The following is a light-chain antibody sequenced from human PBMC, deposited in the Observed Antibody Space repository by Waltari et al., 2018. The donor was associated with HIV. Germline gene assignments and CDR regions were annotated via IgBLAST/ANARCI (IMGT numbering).Light chain of an antibody. J-gene: IGLJ2*01. V-gene: IGLV3-21*04. CDR1: NIGSKP. CDR2: LGS. CDR3: QIWDSASDHVI. Sequence: SYVLTQPPSVSVAPGVTAKITCAGDNIGSKPVHWYQQRPGQAPMLVIFLGSDRPSGIPERFSGSKSGNTATLTITRVEAGDEADYHCQIWDSASDHVIFGGGTKLTLL.